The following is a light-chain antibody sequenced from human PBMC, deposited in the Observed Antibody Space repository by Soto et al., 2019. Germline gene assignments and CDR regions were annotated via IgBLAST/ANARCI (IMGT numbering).Light chain of an antibody. V-gene: IGKV3-20*01. Sequence: EIVLTQSPGTLSLSPGERATHSCRASQSVSSSYLAWYQQKPGQAPRLLIYGASSRATGIPDRFSGSGSGTDFTLTISRLEPEDFAVYYCQQSGTFGGGTNVEIK. CDR2: GAS. J-gene: IGKJ4*01. CDR3: QQSGT. CDR1: QSVSSSY.